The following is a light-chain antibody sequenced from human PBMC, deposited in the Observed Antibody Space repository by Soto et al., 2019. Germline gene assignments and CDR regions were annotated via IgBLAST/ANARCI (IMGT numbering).Light chain of an antibody. CDR2: GAS. CDR3: QHYPTLLWT. V-gene: IGKV3-20*01. J-gene: IGKJ1*01. CDR1: QSVSSSY. Sequence: IVLTMSPGALSLSPEERATLSCRASQSVSSSYLAWYQQKPGQPPRLLIYGASTGASGIPPRFSGSGSGTEFTLTIDRLQSADFATYYCQHYPTLLWTFAQGTKVDI.